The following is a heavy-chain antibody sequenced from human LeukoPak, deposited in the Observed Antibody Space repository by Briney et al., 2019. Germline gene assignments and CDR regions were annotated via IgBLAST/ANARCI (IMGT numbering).Heavy chain of an antibody. CDR2: IKAKAHGGTI. V-gene: IGHV3-15*01. CDR3: TTDGVGVEGATYDN. J-gene: IGHJ4*02. CDR1: GFTFINAW. Sequence: SGGSLRLSCAASGFTFINAWMAWVRQAPGKGLEWVGRIKAKAHGGTIEYAAPVKGRFTISRDDSKNTLYLQMNSLKTEDTAVYYCTTDGVGVEGATYDNWGQGTLVTVSS. D-gene: IGHD1-26*01.